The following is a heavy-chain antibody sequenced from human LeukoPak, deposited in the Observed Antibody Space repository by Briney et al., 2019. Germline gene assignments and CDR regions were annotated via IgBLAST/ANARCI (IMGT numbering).Heavy chain of an antibody. D-gene: IGHD6-6*01. CDR3: ASVAAGDSSSLDY. Sequence: AASVKVSCKASGYTFAGYYMHWVRQAPGQGLEWMGWINPNSGGTNYAQKFQGWVTMTRDTSISTAYMELSRLRSDDTAVYYCASVAAGDSSSLDYWGQGTLVTVSS. CDR1: GYTFAGYY. CDR2: INPNSGGT. J-gene: IGHJ4*02. V-gene: IGHV1-2*04.